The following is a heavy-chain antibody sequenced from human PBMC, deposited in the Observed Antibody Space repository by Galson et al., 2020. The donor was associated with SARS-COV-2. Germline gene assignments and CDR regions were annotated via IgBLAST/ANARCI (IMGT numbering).Heavy chain of an antibody. CDR1: GFTLSRSA. Sequence: QLGESLKISCAASGFTLSRSAMHWVRPAPGKGLEWGSIISYDGTTRYNSDSMKGRFTISRDISKNTLYLQMNSLRPEDTAVCYCARETDDDSSSWYDYWGQGTLVTVSS. CDR3: ARETDDDSSSWYDY. J-gene: IGHJ4*02. V-gene: IGHV3-30*04. D-gene: IGHD6-13*01. CDR2: ISYDGTTR.